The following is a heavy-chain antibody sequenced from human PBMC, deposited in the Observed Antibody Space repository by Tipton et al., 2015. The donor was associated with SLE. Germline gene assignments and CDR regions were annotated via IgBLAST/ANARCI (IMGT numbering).Heavy chain of an antibody. CDR1: GLTFSSYT. Sequence: SLRLSCAASGLTFSSYTMNWVRQAPGKGLEWVSSMSSSSRYIYYADSVKGRFTISRDNAKNSLYLQMSSLRAEDTSVYYCARDMTRYYDILTTQDAFYIWGQGPMVTVSS. J-gene: IGHJ3*02. V-gene: IGHV3-21*01. D-gene: IGHD3-9*01. CDR2: MSSSSRYI. CDR3: ARDMTRYYDILTTQDAFYI.